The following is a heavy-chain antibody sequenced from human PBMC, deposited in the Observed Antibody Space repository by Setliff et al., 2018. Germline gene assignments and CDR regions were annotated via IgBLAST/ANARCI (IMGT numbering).Heavy chain of an antibody. CDR1: GASVTSFDYY. J-gene: IGHJ4*02. V-gene: IGHV4-30-4*01. CDR3: ARTHCTTSSCFYLHY. D-gene: IGHD6-19*01. Sequence: LSLPCTVSGASVTSFDYYWSWIRQPPGKGLEYIGHISHGLITSYSPSLKSRLSISADTSNNPFSLKLTSVTAPDTAVYYCARTHCTTSSCFYLHYWGQGTLVTSPQ. CDR2: ISHGLIT.